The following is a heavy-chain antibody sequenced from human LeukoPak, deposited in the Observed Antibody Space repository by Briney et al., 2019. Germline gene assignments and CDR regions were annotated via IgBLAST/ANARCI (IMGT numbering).Heavy chain of an antibody. J-gene: IGHJ4*02. CDR3: AKDHPQLGFDY. V-gene: IGHV3-7*01. Sequence: GSLRLSCAASGFTFSGSWMSWVRQAPGKGLEWVASINQDGGEKYSLDSVKGRFTISRDNTKSSLYLQMNSLRAEDTAVYYCAKDHPQLGFDYWGQGTLVTVSS. D-gene: IGHD3-10*01. CDR2: INQDGGEK. CDR1: GFTFSGSW.